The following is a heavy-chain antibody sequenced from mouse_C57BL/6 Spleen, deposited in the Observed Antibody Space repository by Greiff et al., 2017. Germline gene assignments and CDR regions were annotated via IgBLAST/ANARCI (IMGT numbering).Heavy chain of an antibody. CDR1: GYTFTSYW. CDR3: ARKGPYYYGSSYGYFDV. V-gene: IGHV1-52*01. Sequence: VQLQQPGAELVRPGSSVKLSCKASGYTFTSYWMHWVKQRPIQGLEWIGNIDPSDSETHYNQKFKDKATLTVDKSSSTAYMQLSSLTSEDSAVYYCARKGPYYYGSSYGYFDVWGTGTTVTVSS. CDR2: IDPSDSET. J-gene: IGHJ1*03. D-gene: IGHD1-1*01.